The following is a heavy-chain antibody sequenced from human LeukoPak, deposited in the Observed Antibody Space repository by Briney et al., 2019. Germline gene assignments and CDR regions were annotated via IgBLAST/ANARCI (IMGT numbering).Heavy chain of an antibody. V-gene: IGHV1-69*05. CDR3: ARVVSGSYRGNWFDP. J-gene: IGHJ5*02. D-gene: IGHD1-26*01. Sequence: ASVKVSCKASGGTFSSYAISWVRQTPGQGLEWMGGIIPIFGTANYAQKFQGRVTITTDESTSTAYMELSSLRSEDTAVYYCARVVSGSYRGNWFDPWGQGTLVTVSS. CDR1: GGTFSSYA. CDR2: IIPIFGTA.